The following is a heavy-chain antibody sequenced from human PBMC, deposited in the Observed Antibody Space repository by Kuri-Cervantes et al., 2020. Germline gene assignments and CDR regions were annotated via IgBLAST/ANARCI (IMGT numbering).Heavy chain of an antibody. Sequence: GESLKISCAASGFTFSAYAVHWVRQAPGKGLEWVAVVSYDGSNKYYADSVKDRFTISRDNSKNTMYLRMNSLITEDTAVYYCARGVGELLWGGDYFDFWGQGTLVTVSS. V-gene: IGHV3-30-3*01. CDR1: GFTFSAYA. CDR3: ARGVGELLWGGDYFDF. CDR2: VSYDGSNK. J-gene: IGHJ4*02. D-gene: IGHD3-10*01.